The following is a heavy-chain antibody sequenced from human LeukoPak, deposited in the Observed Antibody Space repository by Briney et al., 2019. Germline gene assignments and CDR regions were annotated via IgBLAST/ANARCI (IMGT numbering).Heavy chain of an antibody. J-gene: IGHJ4*02. CDR3: AKDRLRHSGWFDY. CDR1: GFTFSSYS. CDR2: ISSSSSYI. V-gene: IGHV3-21*01. D-gene: IGHD6-19*01. Sequence: GGSLRLSCAASGFTFSSYSMNWVRQAPGKGLEWVSSISSSSSYIYYADSVKGRFTISRDNAKNSLYLQMNSLRAEDTAVYYCAKDRLRHSGWFDYWGQGTLVTVSS.